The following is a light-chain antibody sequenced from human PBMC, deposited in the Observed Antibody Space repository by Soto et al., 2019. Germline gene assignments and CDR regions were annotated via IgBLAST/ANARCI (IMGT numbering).Light chain of an antibody. J-gene: IGKJ4*02. CDR3: HQRSNWPGT. CDR2: DAS. CDR1: QSVSDY. V-gene: IGKV3-11*01. Sequence: EIVLTQSPATLSLSPGDRATLSCRASQSVSDYLAWYQQIPGQATRLLICDASKRAPGVPGRFTGSGSVTDFTLTISSLEPEDFAIYFCHQRSNWPGTFGGGTKVEIK.